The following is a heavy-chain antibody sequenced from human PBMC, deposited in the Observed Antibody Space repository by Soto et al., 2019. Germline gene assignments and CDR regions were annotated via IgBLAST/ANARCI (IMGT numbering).Heavy chain of an antibody. Sequence: QVQLQESGPGLAKPSETLSLTCTVSGGSISSYYWSWIRQPPGKGLEWIGYIYYSGSTNYNPSLKSRVTISVDTSKNQFSLKLSSVTAADTAVYYCARDSGYCTNGVCYYFDYWGQGTLVTVSS. CDR2: IYYSGST. CDR1: GGSISSYY. J-gene: IGHJ4*02. CDR3: ARDSGYCTNGVCYYFDY. D-gene: IGHD2-8*01. V-gene: IGHV4-59*01.